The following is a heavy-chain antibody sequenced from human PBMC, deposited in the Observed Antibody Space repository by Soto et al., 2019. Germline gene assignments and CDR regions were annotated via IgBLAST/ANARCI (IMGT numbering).Heavy chain of an antibody. CDR2: IYYSGST. Sequence: PSETLSLTCTVSGGSISSYYWSWIRQPPGKGLEWIGYIYYSGSTNYNPSLKSRVTISVDTSKNQFSLKLSSVTAADTAVFYCARVRSYYYDSSGYVDYWGQGTLVTVSS. D-gene: IGHD3-22*01. CDR1: GGSISSYY. J-gene: IGHJ4*02. CDR3: ARVRSYYYDSSGYVDY. V-gene: IGHV4-59*01.